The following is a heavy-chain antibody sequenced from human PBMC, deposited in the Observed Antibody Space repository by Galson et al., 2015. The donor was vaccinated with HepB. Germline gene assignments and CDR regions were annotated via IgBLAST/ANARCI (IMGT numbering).Heavy chain of an antibody. CDR2: ISSDGVTK. CDR1: GFIFSDSY. CDR3: ARSAGWFHP. V-gene: IGHV3-11*01. D-gene: IGHD3-10*01. J-gene: IGHJ5*02. Sequence: LRLSCAASGFIFSDSYMSWIRQAPGKGPEWVSYISSDGVTKYYTDSVKGRFTISRDNAKNSLYLQMNSLRGDDTAVYYCARSAGWFHPWGQGTLVVVSS.